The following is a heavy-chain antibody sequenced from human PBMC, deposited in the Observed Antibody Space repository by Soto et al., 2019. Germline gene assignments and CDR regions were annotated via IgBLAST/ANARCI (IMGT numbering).Heavy chain of an antibody. CDR2: FAPEDAEI. CDR1: GYTLTEFS. CDR3: ATVTWYYYGMDV. J-gene: IGHJ6*02. Sequence: QVHLVQSGAEVKKPGASVKVSCKLSGYTLTEFSIHWVRQAPGKGLEWMGGFAPEDAEIIYAQKFQGRVTMTEDTSTDTANMELSGMRSEDTAVYYGATVTWYYYGMDVWGQGTTVTVSS. V-gene: IGHV1-24*01. D-gene: IGHD2-21*02.